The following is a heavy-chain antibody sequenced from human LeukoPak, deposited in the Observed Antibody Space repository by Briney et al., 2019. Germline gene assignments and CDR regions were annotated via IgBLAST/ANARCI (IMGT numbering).Heavy chain of an antibody. CDR1: GFTFSSYA. CDR2: ISGSGGST. J-gene: IGHJ4*02. V-gene: IGHV3-23*01. CDR3: AKENNIWFGELLSGVDY. D-gene: IGHD3-10*01. Sequence: PGGSLRLSCAASGFTFSSYAMSWVRQAPGKGLEWVSAISGSGGSTYYADSVKGRFTISRDNSKNTLYLQMNSLRAEDAAVYYCAKENNIWFGELLSGVDYWGQGTLVTVSS.